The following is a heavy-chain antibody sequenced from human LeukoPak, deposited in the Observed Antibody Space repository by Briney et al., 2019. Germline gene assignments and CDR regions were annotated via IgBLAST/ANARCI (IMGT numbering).Heavy chain of an antibody. CDR3: AKDRCSNGIGCYYYYMDV. V-gene: IGHV3-30*02. Sequence: GGSLRLSCAASGFTFSSYGMSWVRQAPGKGLEWVAYIQYDGSNEQFAGSVKGRFSISRDSSKNILYLQVNSLRAEDTAVYYCAKDRCSNGIGCYYYYMDVWGKGTTVTISS. CDR1: GFTFSSYG. CDR2: IQYDGSNE. J-gene: IGHJ6*03. D-gene: IGHD2-8*01.